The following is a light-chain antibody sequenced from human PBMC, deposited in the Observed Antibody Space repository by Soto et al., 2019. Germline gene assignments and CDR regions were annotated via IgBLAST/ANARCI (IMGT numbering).Light chain of an antibody. CDR1: TSNIGNNY. Sequence: QSVLTQPPSVSAASRQKVTISCSGSTSNIGNNYVSWYQRLPGIAPKLLIYEDNKRPSGIPDRFSGSKSGTSATLGITGLQPGDESDYYCGTWDNNLSASYVFGTGTMVTVL. CDR2: EDN. CDR3: GTWDNNLSASYV. V-gene: IGLV1-51*02. J-gene: IGLJ1*01.